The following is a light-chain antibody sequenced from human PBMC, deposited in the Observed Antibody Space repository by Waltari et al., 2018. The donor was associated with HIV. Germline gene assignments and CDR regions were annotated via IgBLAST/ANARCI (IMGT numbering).Light chain of an antibody. J-gene: IGLJ3*02. CDR3: QSADLSGTYWV. Sequence: SYDVTQPSSVSVSPGQTARITCSGYALPDQFVYRYQQKPGQAPGLVIYQDTQRPSGIPERFSGSSSGTVATLTIRGVRTEDEADYHCQSADLSGTYWVFGGGTKLTVL. CDR1: ALPDQF. CDR2: QDT. V-gene: IGLV3-25*03.